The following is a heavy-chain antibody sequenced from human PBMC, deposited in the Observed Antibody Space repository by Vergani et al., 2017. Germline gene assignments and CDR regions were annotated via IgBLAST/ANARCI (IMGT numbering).Heavy chain of an antibody. J-gene: IGHJ3*02. D-gene: IGHD6-13*01. CDR2: IYYSGST. V-gene: IGHV4-39*01. Sequence: QLQLQESGPGLVKPSETLSLTCTVSGGSISSSSYYWGWIRQPPGKGLEWIGSIYYSGSTYYNPSLKSRVTISVDTSKNPFSLKLSSVTAADTAVYYCASEQQLGGAFDIWGQGTMVTVSS. CDR1: GGSISSSSYY. CDR3: ASEQQLGGAFDI.